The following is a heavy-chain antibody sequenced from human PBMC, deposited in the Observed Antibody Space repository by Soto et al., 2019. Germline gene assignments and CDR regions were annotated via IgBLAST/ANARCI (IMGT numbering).Heavy chain of an antibody. J-gene: IGHJ6*02. Sequence: ASVKVSCKASGYTFTSYGISWVRQAPGQGLEWMGWISAYNGNTNYAQKLQGRVTMTTDTSTSTAYMELRSLRSADTAVYYCARDREWLDPYYYYGMDVWGQGTTVTVSS. CDR3: ARDREWLDPYYYYGMDV. V-gene: IGHV1-18*01. CDR1: GYTFTSYG. CDR2: ISAYNGNT. D-gene: IGHD6-19*01.